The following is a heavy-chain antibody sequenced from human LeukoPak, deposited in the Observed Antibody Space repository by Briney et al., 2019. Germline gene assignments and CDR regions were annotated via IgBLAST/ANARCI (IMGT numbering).Heavy chain of an antibody. D-gene: IGHD3-22*01. CDR2: IYYSGST. J-gene: IGHJ6*03. CDR1: GGSISSSSYY. CDR3: ARASDYDSSGYYLYYYYYYMDV. Sequence: SETLSLTCTVSGGSISSSSYYWGWIRQPPGKGLEWIGSIYYSGSTYYNPSLKGRVTISVDTSKNQFSLKLSSVTAADTAVYYCARASDYDSSGYYLYYYYYYMDVWGKGTTVTVSS. V-gene: IGHV4-39*07.